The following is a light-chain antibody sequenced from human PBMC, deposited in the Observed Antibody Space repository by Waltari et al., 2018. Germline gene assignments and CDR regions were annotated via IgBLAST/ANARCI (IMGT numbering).Light chain of an antibody. J-gene: IGKJ1*01. CDR1: ERLVHTDGNIY. Sequence: DVVMTQSPLSLPVTLGQPASISSRSSERLVHTDGNIYLHWFQQRPGQSPRRLIYMVSQRDSGVPDRCSGSGSGTDFTLKISRVEAEDVGIYYCMQSTHWPPWTFGQGTKVEIK. CDR2: MVS. V-gene: IGKV2-30*02. CDR3: MQSTHWPPWT.